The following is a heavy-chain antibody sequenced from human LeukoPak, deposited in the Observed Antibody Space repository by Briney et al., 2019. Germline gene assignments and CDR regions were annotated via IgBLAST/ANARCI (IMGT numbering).Heavy chain of an antibody. Sequence: SETLSLTCTVSGGSISSSSYYWGWIRQPPGKGLEWIGSIYYSGSTNYNPSLKSRVTISVDKSKNQFSLKLSSVTAADTAVYYCARDGVAAAVDAFDIWGQGTMVTVSS. V-gene: IGHV4-39*07. D-gene: IGHD6-13*01. CDR1: GGSISSSSYY. CDR3: ARDGVAAAVDAFDI. CDR2: IYYSGST. J-gene: IGHJ3*02.